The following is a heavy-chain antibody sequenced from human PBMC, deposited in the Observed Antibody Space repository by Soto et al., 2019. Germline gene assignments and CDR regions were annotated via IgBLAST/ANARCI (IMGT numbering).Heavy chain of an antibody. V-gene: IGHV4-34*01. J-gene: IGHJ6*02. D-gene: IGHD2-2*01. CDR2: INHSGST. CDR1: GGSFSGYY. Sequence: SETLSLTCAVYGGSFSGYYWSWIRQPPGKGLEWIGEINHSGSTNYNPSLKSRVTISVDTSKNQFSLKLSSVTAADTAAYYCARAKGYCSSTSCYISYYYYGMDVWGQGTTVTVSS. CDR3: ARAKGYCSSTSCYISYYYYGMDV.